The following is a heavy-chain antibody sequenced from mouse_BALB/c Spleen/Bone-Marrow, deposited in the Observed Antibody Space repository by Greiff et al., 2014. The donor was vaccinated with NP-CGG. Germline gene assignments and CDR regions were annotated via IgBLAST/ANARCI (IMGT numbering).Heavy chain of an antibody. Sequence: VKLQESGPELVKPGASVKISCKASGYAFSSSWMNWVKQRPGQGLEWIGRIYPGDGDTNYNGKFKGKATLTADKSSSTAYMQLSSLTSVDSAVYFCARTYYPYFDYWGQGTTLTVSS. V-gene: IGHV1-82*01. J-gene: IGHJ2*01. CDR2: IYPGDGDT. D-gene: IGHD1-1*01. CDR1: GYAFSSSW. CDR3: ARTYYPYFDY.